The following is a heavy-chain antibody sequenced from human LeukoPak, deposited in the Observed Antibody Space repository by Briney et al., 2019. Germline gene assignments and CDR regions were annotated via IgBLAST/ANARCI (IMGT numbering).Heavy chain of an antibody. CDR2: IYPGDSDT. J-gene: IGHJ4*02. CDR1: GYSFTSYW. V-gene: IGHV5-51*01. D-gene: IGHD6-19*01. CDR3: ARRPTSGQYYFDE. Sequence: GESLKISCKGSGYSFTSYWIGWVRQMPGKGLEWMGIIYPGDSDTRYSPPFQGQVTVSVDKSVSTAYLQWSSLRAADTAIYYCARRPTSGQYYFDEWGQGTLVTVPS.